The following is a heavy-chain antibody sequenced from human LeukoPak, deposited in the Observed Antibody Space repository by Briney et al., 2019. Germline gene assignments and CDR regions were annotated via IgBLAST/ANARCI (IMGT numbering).Heavy chain of an antibody. V-gene: IGHV4-30-2*01. CDR3: ARARPAKGGGYYFDY. CDR1: GGSISSGGYS. J-gene: IGHJ4*02. Sequence: PSETPSLTCAVSGGSISSGGYSWSWIRQPPGKGLEWIGYIYHSGSTYYNPSLKSRVTISVDRSKNQFSLKLSSVTAADTAVYYCARARPAKGGGYYFDYWGQGTLVTVSS. CDR2: IYHSGST. D-gene: IGHD2-2*01.